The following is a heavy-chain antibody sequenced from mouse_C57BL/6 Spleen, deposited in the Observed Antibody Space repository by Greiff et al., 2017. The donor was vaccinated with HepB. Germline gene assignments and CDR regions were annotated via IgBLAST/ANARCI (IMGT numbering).Heavy chain of an antibody. CDR3: ARGRVWSPFAY. D-gene: IGHD2-10*02. CDR1: GYTFTSYW. CDR2: IDPSDSYT. Sequence: QVQLQQPGAELVKPGASVKLSCKASGYTFTSYWMQWVKQRPGQGLEWIGEIDPSDSYTNYNQKFKGKATLTVDTSSSTAYMQLSSLTSEDSAVYYCARGRVWSPFAYWGQGTLVTVSA. J-gene: IGHJ3*01. V-gene: IGHV1-50*01.